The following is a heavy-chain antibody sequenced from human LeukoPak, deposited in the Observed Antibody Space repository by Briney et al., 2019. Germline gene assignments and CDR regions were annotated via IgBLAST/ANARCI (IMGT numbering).Heavy chain of an antibody. D-gene: IGHD6-13*01. J-gene: IGHJ6*02. Sequence: GGSLRLSCAASGFTVDDYAMHWVRQAPGKGLEWVSLISGDGGSTYYADSVKGRFTISRDNSKNSLYLQMNSLRTEDTALYYCAKCGMYSSSWYVGTYYYYGMDVWGQGTTVTVSS. CDR1: GFTVDDYA. CDR3: AKCGMYSSSWYVGTYYYYGMDV. V-gene: IGHV3-43*02. CDR2: ISGDGGST.